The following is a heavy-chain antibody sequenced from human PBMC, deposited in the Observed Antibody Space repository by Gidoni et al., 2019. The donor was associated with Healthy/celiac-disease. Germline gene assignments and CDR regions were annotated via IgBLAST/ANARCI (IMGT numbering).Heavy chain of an antibody. CDR2: ISSSSSYT. D-gene: IGHD1-26*01. CDR3: ARENSGSYYGDAFDI. J-gene: IGHJ3*02. Sequence: QVQLVESGGGLVKPGGSLRLSCAASGFTFSDYSMSWIRQAPGKGLEWVSYISSSSSYTNYADSVKGRFTISRDNAKNSLYLQMNSLRAEDTAVYYCARENSGSYYGDAFDIWGQGTMVTVSS. V-gene: IGHV3-11*06. CDR1: GFTFSDYS.